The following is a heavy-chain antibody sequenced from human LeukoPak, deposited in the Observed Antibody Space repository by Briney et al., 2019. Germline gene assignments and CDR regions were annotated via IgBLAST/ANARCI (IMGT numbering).Heavy chain of an antibody. CDR3: AKDTRGTTPRYGMDV. D-gene: IGHD1-1*01. J-gene: IGHJ6*04. V-gene: IGHV3-30*18. CDR2: ISYDGSNK. CDR1: GFTFSSYD. Sequence: GRSLRLSCAASGFTFSSYDMHWVRQAPGMGLEWVAVISYDGSNKYYADSVKGRFTISRDNSKNTLYLQMNSLRAEDTAVYYCAKDTRGTTPRYGMDVWGKGTTVTVSS.